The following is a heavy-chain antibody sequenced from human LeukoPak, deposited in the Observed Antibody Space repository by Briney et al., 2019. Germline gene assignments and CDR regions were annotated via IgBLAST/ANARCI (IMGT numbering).Heavy chain of an antibody. CDR2: ISYDGSNK. D-gene: IGHD4-17*01. J-gene: IGHJ4*02. V-gene: IGHV3-30-3*01. Sequence: GGSLRLSCAASGFTFSSYAMHWVRQAPGKGLEWVAVISYDGSNKYYADSVKSRFTISRDNSKNTLYLQMNSLRAEDTAVYYCARDLRDYGDYEQVGYWGQGTLVTVSS. CDR3: ARDLRDYGDYEQVGY. CDR1: GFTFSSYA.